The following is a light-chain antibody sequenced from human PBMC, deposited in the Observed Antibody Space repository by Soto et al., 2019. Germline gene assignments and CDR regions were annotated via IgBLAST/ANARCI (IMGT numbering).Light chain of an antibody. J-gene: IGLJ3*02. Sequence: QAVVTQPPPASGTPGQRVTISCSGSSSNIGINSVNWYQQLPGTAPKLLIYSNSQRPSGVPDRFSGSKSDTSASLAISGLQADDEADYYCAAWDDSLNGWVFGGGTQLTVL. CDR3: AAWDDSLNGWV. V-gene: IGLV1-44*01. CDR1: SSNIGINS. CDR2: SNS.